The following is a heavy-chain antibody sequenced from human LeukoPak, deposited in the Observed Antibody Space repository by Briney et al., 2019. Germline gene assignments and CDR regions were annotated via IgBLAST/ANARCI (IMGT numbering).Heavy chain of an antibody. V-gene: IGHV4-34*01. CDR3: ARLGGGSITIFGVVIKRLLYYFDY. CDR2: INHSGST. Sequence: SETLSLTCAVYGGSFSGYYWSWIRQPPGKGLEWIGEINHSGSTNYNPSLKSRVTISVDTSKNQFSLKLCSVTAADTAVYYCARLGGGSITIFGVVIKRLLYYFDYWGQGTLVTVSS. CDR1: GGSFSGYY. J-gene: IGHJ4*02. D-gene: IGHD3-3*01.